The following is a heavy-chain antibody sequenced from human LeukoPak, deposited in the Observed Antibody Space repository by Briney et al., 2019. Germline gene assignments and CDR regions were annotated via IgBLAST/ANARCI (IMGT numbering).Heavy chain of an antibody. CDR3: ARVGITVVPAAIGVSDY. J-gene: IGHJ4*02. Sequence: GGSLRLSCAASGFTFSSYSMNWVRQAPGKGLEWVSSISSSSSYTYYADSVKGRFTISRDNAKNSLYLQMNSLRAEDTAVYYCARVGITVVPAAIGVSDYWGQGTLVTVSS. CDR2: ISSSSSYT. V-gene: IGHV3-21*01. D-gene: IGHD2-2*02. CDR1: GFTFSSYS.